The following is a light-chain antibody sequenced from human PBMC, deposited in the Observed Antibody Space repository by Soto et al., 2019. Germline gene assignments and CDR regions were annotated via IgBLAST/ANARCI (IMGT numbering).Light chain of an antibody. J-gene: IGLJ2*01. V-gene: IGLV2-14*01. Sequence: QSALTQPASVSGSPGQSSTISCTGTSSDVGGYNYVSWYQQHPGKAPKLMIYDVSNRPSGVSNRFSGSKSGNTASLTISGLQAEDEADYYCSSYTSSSTLVVCGGGTKVTVL. CDR1: SSDVGGYNY. CDR3: SSYTSSSTLVV. CDR2: DVS.